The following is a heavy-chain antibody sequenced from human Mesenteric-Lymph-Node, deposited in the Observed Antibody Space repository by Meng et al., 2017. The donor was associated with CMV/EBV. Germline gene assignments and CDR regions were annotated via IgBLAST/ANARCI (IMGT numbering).Heavy chain of an antibody. CDR1: GFSLSSYT. CDR2: ISDSGTI. CDR3: ARDRERGGYDSSGSDY. V-gene: IGHV3-48*04. D-gene: IGHD3-22*01. J-gene: IGHJ4*02. Sequence: GESLKISCEASGFSLSSYTMSWVRQAPGKGLEWVSYISDSGTIFYAGSVKGRFTISRDNAENSLYLQMNSLSVDDTAVYFCARDRERGGYDSSGSDYWGQGTLVTVSS.